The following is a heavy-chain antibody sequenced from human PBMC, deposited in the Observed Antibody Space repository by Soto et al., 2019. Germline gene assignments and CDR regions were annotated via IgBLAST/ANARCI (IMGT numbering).Heavy chain of an antibody. D-gene: IGHD3-9*01. CDR3: ARDVHYDILTGYYVKSWFDP. Sequence: EVQLVESGGGLVKPGGSLRLSCAASGFTFSSYSMNWVRQAPGKGLEWVSSIGSSSSYIYYADSVKGRFTISRDNAKNSLYLQMNSLRAEDTAVYYCARDVHYDILTGYYVKSWFDPWGQGTLVTVSS. CDR1: GFTFSSYS. V-gene: IGHV3-21*01. CDR2: IGSSSSYI. J-gene: IGHJ5*02.